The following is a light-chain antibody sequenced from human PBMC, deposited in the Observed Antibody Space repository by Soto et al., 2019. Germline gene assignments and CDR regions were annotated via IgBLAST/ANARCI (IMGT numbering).Light chain of an antibody. V-gene: IGLV2-23*01. CDR2: EDT. J-gene: IGLJ2*01. CDR1: SSDVGSYAL. CDR3: CSYAGSNTLI. Sequence: QAVVTQPASVSGSPGQSITISCTGTSSDVGSYALVSWYQHHPGKAPKLIICEDTNRPSGVSDRFSGSKSGNTASLTISGLQAEDEADYYCCSYAGSNTLIFGGGTKLTVL.